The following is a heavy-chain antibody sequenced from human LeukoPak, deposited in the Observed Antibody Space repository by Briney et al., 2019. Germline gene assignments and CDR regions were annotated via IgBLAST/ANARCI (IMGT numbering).Heavy chain of an antibody. V-gene: IGHV4-34*01. CDR2: INHSGST. Sequence: SDTLSLTCAVYGGSFSGYYWSWVRQPPGKGLEWIGEINHSGSTNYNPSLKSRVTISVDTSKNQFSLKLSSVTAADTAVYYCARGVVVPAAESYYYYGMDVWGQGTTVTVSS. J-gene: IGHJ6*02. CDR3: ARGVVVPAAESYYYYGMDV. CDR1: GGSFSGYY. D-gene: IGHD2-2*01.